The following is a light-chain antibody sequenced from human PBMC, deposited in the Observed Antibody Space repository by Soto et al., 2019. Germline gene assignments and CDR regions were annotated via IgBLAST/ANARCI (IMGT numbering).Light chain of an antibody. Sequence: EIVLTPSPDTLSLSPGERATLSCRASQSVNRNYLTWYQQKPGQAPRLLIFGASSRATGIPDRFSGSGSGTDFTLTISRLEPEDFAVYYCQQYGSSPQTFGQGTKVDIK. CDR3: QQYGSSPQT. J-gene: IGKJ1*01. CDR2: GAS. CDR1: QSVNRNY. V-gene: IGKV3-20*01.